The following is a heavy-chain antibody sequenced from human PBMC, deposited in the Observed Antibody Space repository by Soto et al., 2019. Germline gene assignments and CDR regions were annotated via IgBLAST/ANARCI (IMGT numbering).Heavy chain of an antibody. CDR3: ARDKRYWEVEDAFDI. Sequence: GGSLRLSCAASGFTFSSYSMNWVRQAPGKGLEWVSSISSSSSYIYYADSVKGRFTISRDNAKNSLYLQMNSLRAEDTAVYYCARDKRYWEVEDAFDIWGQGTMVTVSS. CDR2: ISSSSSYI. D-gene: IGHD1-26*01. CDR1: GFTFSSYS. J-gene: IGHJ3*02. V-gene: IGHV3-21*01.